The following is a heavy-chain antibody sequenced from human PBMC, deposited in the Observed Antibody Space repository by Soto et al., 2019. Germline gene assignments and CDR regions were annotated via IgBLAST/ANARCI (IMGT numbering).Heavy chain of an antibody. CDR2: MNPNSGNT. V-gene: IGHV1-8*01. J-gene: IGHJ1*01. CDR3: ARVSVAAEEYFQH. Sequence: QVQLVQSGAEVKKPGASVKVSCKASGYTFTSYDINWVRQATGQGLEWMGWMNPNSGNTGYEQKFQGRVTMTRNNSISTAYMELSSLRSEDTAVYYCARVSVAAEEYFQHWGQGTLVTVSS. CDR1: GYTFTSYD. D-gene: IGHD6-25*01.